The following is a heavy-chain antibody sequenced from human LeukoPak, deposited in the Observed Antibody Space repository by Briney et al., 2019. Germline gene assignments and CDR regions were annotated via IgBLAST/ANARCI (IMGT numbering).Heavy chain of an antibody. V-gene: IGHV3-7*01. CDR1: GFTFSSYW. CDR2: IKQDGSEK. Sequence: PGGSLRLSCAASGFTFSSYWMSWVRQAPGKGLEWVANIKQDGSEKYYVDSVKGRFTISRDNAKNSLYLQMNSLRAEDTAVYYCASSFMVRGAELDYWGQGTLVTVSS. D-gene: IGHD3-10*01. J-gene: IGHJ4*02. CDR3: ASSFMVRGAELDY.